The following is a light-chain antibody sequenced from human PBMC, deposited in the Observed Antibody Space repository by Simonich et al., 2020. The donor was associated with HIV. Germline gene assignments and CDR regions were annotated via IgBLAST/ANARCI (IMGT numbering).Light chain of an antibody. CDR3: QQYNNWPYT. J-gene: IGKJ2*01. CDR2: GAS. Sequence: EIVMTQSPATLSVSPGERATLSCRASQSVSRKLAWYQQRLGQAPRLLIYGASTRATGIPARFSGSGSGSEFTLTISSLQSEDFAVYYCQQYNNWPYTFGQGTKLEIK. V-gene: IGKV3-15*01. CDR1: QSVSRK.